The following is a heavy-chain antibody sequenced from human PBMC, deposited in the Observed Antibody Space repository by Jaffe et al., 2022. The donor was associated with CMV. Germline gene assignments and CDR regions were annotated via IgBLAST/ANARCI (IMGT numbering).Heavy chain of an antibody. Sequence: QVQLVQSGAEVQKPGASVKVSCEASGYTFTGYYVHWVRQAPGQGLEWMGWIDPTSGDTKNARKFQGRVTMTRDTSITTAYMELTGLTSDDSGVYYCARAPYTSSSVYYDHWGQGTLLTVSS. D-gene: IGHD6-13*01. V-gene: IGHV1-2*02. J-gene: IGHJ4*02. CDR2: IDPTSGDT. CDR1: GYTFTGYY. CDR3: ARAPYTSSSVYYDH.